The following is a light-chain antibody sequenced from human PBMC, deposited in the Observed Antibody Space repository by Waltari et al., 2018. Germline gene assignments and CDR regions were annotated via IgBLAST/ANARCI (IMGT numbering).Light chain of an antibody. V-gene: IGKV3-11*01. J-gene: IGKJ4*01. CDR1: QGISSF. CDR3: QQRTNWPS. CDR2: DAS. Sequence: ILLTQSPATLSLSPGERATLSCRASQGISSFLACYQQKPGQAPRLLVYDASNRATGIPARFSGSGSGADFTLTISSLEPEDFAVYYCQQRTNWPSFGGGTRVELK.